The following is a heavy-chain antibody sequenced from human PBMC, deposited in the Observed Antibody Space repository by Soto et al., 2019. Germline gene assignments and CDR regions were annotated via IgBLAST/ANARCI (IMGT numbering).Heavy chain of an antibody. J-gene: IGHJ6*02. D-gene: IGHD6-13*01. CDR3: ARGAELVPPYYYYGMDG. V-gene: IGHV3-74*01. CDR1: GFTFSSYW. CDR2: INSDGSST. Sequence: GGSLRLSCAASGFTFSSYWMHWVRQAPGKGLVWVSRINSDGSSTSYADSVKGRFTISRDNAKNTLYLQMNSLRAEDTAVYYCARGAELVPPYYYYGMDGWGQGTTVTVSS.